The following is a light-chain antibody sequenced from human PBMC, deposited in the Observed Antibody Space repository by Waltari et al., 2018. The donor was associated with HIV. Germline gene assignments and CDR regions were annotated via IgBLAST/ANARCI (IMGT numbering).Light chain of an antibody. CDR2: GVE. J-gene: IGLJ3*02. Sequence: HSALPQPASMSGSPGQSITISCTRSSLDIGLYDFVSWYQHLPNTAPQRIMYGVERRPPGITSRFSASKSGDVASLTISGLQAEDEADYYCTSHTLTRVLVFGGGTRLTVL. CDR3: TSHTLTRVLV. CDR1: SLDIGLYDF. V-gene: IGLV2-14*01.